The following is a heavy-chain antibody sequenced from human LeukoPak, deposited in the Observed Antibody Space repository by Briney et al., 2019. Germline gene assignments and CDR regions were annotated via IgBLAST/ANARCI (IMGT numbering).Heavy chain of an antibody. Sequence: PGRSLRLSCAASGFTFSSYAMHWVRQAPGKGLEWVAVISYDGSNKYYADSVKGRFTISRDNAKNSLYLQMNSLRAEDTALYYCAKGASTTVTTFFDYWGQGTLVTVSS. CDR2: ISYDGSNK. CDR3: AKGASTTVTTFFDY. J-gene: IGHJ4*02. D-gene: IGHD4-17*01. V-gene: IGHV3-30-3*01. CDR1: GFTFSSYA.